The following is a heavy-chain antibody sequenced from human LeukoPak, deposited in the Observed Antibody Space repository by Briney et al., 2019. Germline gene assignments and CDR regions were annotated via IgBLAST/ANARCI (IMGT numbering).Heavy chain of an antibody. CDR2: ISVANGDT. CDR1: GCKFPNYA. D-gene: IGHD4-17*01. CDR3: ASGYGDDEMYGN. J-gene: IGHJ4*02. V-gene: IGHV1-18*01. Sequence: ASVKVSCKASGCKFPNYAFSWVRQAPGQGLEWVGWISVANGDTFYAQKFQGRDSLTTDTSTGTLYMERRSLRSDDTAVYYCASGYGDDEMYGNWGEGTLVTVPS.